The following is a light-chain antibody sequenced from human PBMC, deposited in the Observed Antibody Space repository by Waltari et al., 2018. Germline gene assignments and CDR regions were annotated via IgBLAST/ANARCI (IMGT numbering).Light chain of an antibody. Sequence: QSALPQPPSASGSPGQSVTISCTGTSTDVGGYNYVPWYQHPPGKAPKLMIYEVSKRPSGVPDRFSGSKSGNTASLTVSGLQAEDEADYYCSSYEGSNNFVIFGGGTKLTVL. CDR1: STDVGGYNY. J-gene: IGLJ2*01. V-gene: IGLV2-8*01. CDR2: EVS. CDR3: SSYEGSNNFVI.